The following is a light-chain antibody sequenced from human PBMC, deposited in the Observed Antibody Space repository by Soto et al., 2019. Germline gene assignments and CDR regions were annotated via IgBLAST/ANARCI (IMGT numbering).Light chain of an antibody. CDR1: QTINRIY. V-gene: IGKV3-20*01. CDR2: RTS. Sequence: IGLTQSPGNLSFPSGKTATLSRMASQTINRIYVAWYQQKPGQAPRFLIYRTSDRANGIPGRFSGSGSGTDFTLTISRLEPEDFAIYYCQQYGSSPITFGQGTRLEIK. CDR3: QQYGSSPIT. J-gene: IGKJ5*01.